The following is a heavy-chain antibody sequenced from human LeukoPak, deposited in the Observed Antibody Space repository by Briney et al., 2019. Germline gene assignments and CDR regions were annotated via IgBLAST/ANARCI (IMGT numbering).Heavy chain of an antibody. V-gene: IGHV3-33*01. CDR2: IWYDGSNK. J-gene: IGHJ4*02. D-gene: IGHD4-17*01. CDR1: GFTFSSYG. CDR3: AIAMTTVTTPYLDY. Sequence: GGSLRLSCAASGFTFSSYGMHWVRQAPGKGLEWVAVIWYDGSNKYYADSVKGRFTIYRDNSKNTLYLQMNSLRAEDTAVYYCAIAMTTVTTPYLDYWGQGTLVTVSS.